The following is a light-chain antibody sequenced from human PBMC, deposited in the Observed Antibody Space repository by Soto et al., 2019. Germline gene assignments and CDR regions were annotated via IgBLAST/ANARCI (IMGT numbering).Light chain of an antibody. J-gene: IGLJ2*01. Sequence: QSALTQPASVSGSPGQSITISCTGSGSDIGAYNYVSWYQQHPGKAPKLLIHGVTRRPSGVSSRFSASKSAYTASLTISGLQAEDEGEYYCCSFTRSNTLVFGGGTKVTVL. CDR3: CSFTRSNTLV. CDR1: GSDIGAYNY. CDR2: GVT. V-gene: IGLV2-14*01.